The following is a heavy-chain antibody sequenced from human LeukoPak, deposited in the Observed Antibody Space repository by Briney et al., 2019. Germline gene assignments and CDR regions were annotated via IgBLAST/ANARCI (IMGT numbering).Heavy chain of an antibody. Sequence: GGSRRLSCAASGISFSYYWMHWVRQGSGKGPVWGSRIIGDGTRTDYADSVKGRFTISRDNAKSTLYLQMNSLTVEDTAVYYCLRVDDTNGHNWFDPWGQGTLVTVSS. J-gene: IGHJ5*02. D-gene: IGHD2-8*01. V-gene: IGHV3-74*01. CDR3: LRVDDTNGHNWFDP. CDR1: GISFSYYW. CDR2: IIGDGTRT.